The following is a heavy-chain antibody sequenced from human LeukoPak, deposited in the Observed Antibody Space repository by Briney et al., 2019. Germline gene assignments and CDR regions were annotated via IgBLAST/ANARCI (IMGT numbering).Heavy chain of an antibody. V-gene: IGHV4-59*12. CDR3: ARVSAAGTLFVDY. Sequence: SETLSLTCTVSGGSISSYYWSWIRQPPGKGLEWIGYIYYSGSTNYNPSLKSRVTISVDTSKNQFSLKLSSVTAADTAVYYCARVSAAGTLFVDYWGQGTLVTVSS. D-gene: IGHD6-19*01. J-gene: IGHJ4*02. CDR1: GGSISSYY. CDR2: IYYSGST.